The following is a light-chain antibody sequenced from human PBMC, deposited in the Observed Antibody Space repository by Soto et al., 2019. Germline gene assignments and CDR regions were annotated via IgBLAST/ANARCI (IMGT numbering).Light chain of an antibody. V-gene: IGLV2-11*01. J-gene: IGLJ1*01. CDR1: SSDVGGYNY. Sequence: QSALTQPRSVSGSPGQSVTISCTGTSSDVGGYNYVSWCQQHPGKAPKLMIYDVSKRPSGVPDRFSGSKSGNTASLTISGLQAEDEADYYCCSYAGSYTFVFATGTKVTVL. CDR3: CSYAGSYTFV. CDR2: DVS.